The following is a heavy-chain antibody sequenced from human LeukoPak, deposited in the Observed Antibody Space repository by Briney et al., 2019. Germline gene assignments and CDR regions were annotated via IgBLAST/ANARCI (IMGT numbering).Heavy chain of an antibody. V-gene: IGHV1-2*04. Sequence: GASVKVSCKASGYTFTGYYMHWVRQAPGQGLEWMGWINPNSGGTNYAQKFQGWVTMTRDTSISTAYMELSRLRSDDTAVYYCARSDPIYSSSWPLDYWGQGTLVTVSS. D-gene: IGHD6-13*01. CDR2: INPNSGGT. CDR3: ARSDPIYSSSWPLDY. J-gene: IGHJ4*02. CDR1: GYTFTGYY.